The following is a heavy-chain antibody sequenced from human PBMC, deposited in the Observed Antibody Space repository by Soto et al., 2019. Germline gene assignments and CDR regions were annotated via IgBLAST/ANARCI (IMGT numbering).Heavy chain of an antibody. Sequence: PGESLKISCKGSGYRFTSYWIAWVRQMPGKGLEWMGIIYPGDSDSRYSPSFQGQVTISADKSISTAYLQWNSLKASDTAIHFFARLGLDFWSGSSTYYFDNWGQGTQVTVSS. V-gene: IGHV5-51*01. CDR2: IYPGDSDS. CDR3: ARLGLDFWSGSSTYYFDN. J-gene: IGHJ4*02. D-gene: IGHD3-3*01. CDR1: GYRFTSYW.